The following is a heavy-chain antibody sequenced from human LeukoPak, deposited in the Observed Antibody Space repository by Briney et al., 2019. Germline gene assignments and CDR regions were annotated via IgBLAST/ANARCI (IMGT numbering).Heavy chain of an antibody. Sequence: PSETLSLTCTVSGGSISSGGYYWSWIRQHPGKGLEWIGYIYYSGSTYYNPSLKSRVTISVVTSKNQFSLKLSSVTAADTAVYYCARGMVYAIFFDYWGQGTLVTVSS. J-gene: IGHJ4*02. CDR2: IYYSGST. V-gene: IGHV4-31*03. CDR3: ARGMVYAIFFDY. CDR1: GGSISSGGYY. D-gene: IGHD2-8*01.